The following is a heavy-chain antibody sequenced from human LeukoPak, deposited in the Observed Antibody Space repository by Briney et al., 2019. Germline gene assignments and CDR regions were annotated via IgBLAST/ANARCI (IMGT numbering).Heavy chain of an antibody. CDR1: GFTFSIYW. CDR3: ARDGVDIAMGTADY. CDR2: INQDGSEK. V-gene: IGHV3-7*01. D-gene: IGHD5-18*01. J-gene: IGHJ4*02. Sequence: GGSLRLSCAASGFTFSIYWMTWVRQAPGKGLEWVANINQDGSEKYYVDSVKGRFTISRGNAKNSLFLQMNNLRAEDTAVYYCARDGVDIAMGTADYWGQGTLVTVSS.